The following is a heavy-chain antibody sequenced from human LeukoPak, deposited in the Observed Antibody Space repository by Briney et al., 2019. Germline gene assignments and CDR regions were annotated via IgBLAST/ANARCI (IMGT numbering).Heavy chain of an antibody. Sequence: SETLSLTCTVSGGSINNYYWSWIRQPPGKGLGWIGYIYYSGTTKYNPSLKSRVTISVDTSKNQFSLNLSSVTAADTAVYYCARTPPSGSGNYYNFDSWGQGTLVTVSS. CDR3: ARTPPSGSGNYYNFDS. V-gene: IGHV4-59*01. J-gene: IGHJ4*02. CDR2: IYYSGTT. D-gene: IGHD3-10*01. CDR1: GGSINNYY.